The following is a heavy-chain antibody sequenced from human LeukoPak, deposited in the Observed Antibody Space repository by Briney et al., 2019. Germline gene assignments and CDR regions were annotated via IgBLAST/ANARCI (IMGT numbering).Heavy chain of an antibody. CDR1: GFTFSSYW. CDR2: IKQDGSEK. J-gene: IGHJ6*03. D-gene: IGHD3-10*01. CDR3: ARGAIRSHYYYMDV. Sequence: GRSLRLSCAASGFTFSSYWMSWVRQAPGKGLEWVANIKQDGSEKYYVDSVKGRFTISRDNAKNSLYLQMNSLRAEDTAVYYCARGAIRSHYYYMDVWGKGTTVTISS. V-gene: IGHV3-7*01.